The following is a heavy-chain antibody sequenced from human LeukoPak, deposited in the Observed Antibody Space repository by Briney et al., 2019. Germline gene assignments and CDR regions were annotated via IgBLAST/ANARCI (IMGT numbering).Heavy chain of an antibody. CDR3: ARAYSDDHAFDV. Sequence: GESLKISCKGSGYTFTNYWIGWVRQLPGKGLGWMGSIYAGDSDSRYSPSFQGQATMSADKSISTAYLQWSSLKASDTAMYYCARAYSDDHAFDVWGQGTMVTVSS. V-gene: IGHV5-51*01. J-gene: IGHJ3*01. D-gene: IGHD2-15*01. CDR1: GYTFTNYW. CDR2: IYAGDSDS.